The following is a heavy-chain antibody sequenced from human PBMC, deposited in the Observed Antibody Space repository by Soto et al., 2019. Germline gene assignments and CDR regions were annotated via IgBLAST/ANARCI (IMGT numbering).Heavy chain of an antibody. V-gene: IGHV4-30-4*01. CDR1: GGSISSDDYY. J-gene: IGHJ3*02. CDR3: ARLFAYYDKEAGAFDI. CDR2: IYYSGTT. D-gene: IGHD3-22*01. Sequence: QVQLQESGPGLVKPSQTLSLTCTVSGGSISSDDYYWSWIRQPPGKGLEWIGYIYYSGTTYYKTSLKSRATISVDTSKNQFSLRLRSVTAADTAVYYCARLFAYYDKEAGAFDIWGQGTMVTVSS.